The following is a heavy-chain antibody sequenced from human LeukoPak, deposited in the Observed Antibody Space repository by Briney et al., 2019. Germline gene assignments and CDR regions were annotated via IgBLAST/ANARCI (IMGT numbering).Heavy chain of an antibody. CDR3: ARTYRLYYYYYYMDV. V-gene: IGHV1-69*13. J-gene: IGHJ6*03. CDR1: GGTFSSYA. Sequence: SVKVSCKXSGGTFSSYAISWVRQAPGQGLEWMGGIIPIFGTANYAQKFQGRVTITADESTSTAYMELSSLRSEDTAVYYCARTYRLYYYYYYMDVWGKGTTVTVSS. CDR2: IIPIFGTA.